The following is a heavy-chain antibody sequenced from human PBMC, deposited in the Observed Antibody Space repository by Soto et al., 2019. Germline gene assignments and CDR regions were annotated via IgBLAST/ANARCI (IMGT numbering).Heavy chain of an antibody. CDR2: IYYSGST. CDR3: ARVGSFSWRRGWFGP. CDR1: GGSISRGGYY. Sequence: QVQLQESGPGLVKPSQTLSLTCTVSGGSISRGGYYWSWIRQHPGKGLEWIGNIYYSGSTDYNPSLKSRVALSVDTSKTQFPRKLSSVAAADTAVCYCARVGSFSWRRGWFGPWGQGTLVTVSS. D-gene: IGHD3-10*01. J-gene: IGHJ5*02. V-gene: IGHV4-31*03.